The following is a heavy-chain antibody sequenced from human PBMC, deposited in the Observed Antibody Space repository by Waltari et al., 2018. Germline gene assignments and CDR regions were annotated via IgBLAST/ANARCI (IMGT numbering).Heavy chain of an antibody. CDR1: GFTFSSYG. CDR2: IWYDGSNK. CDR3: AKGGRYYDSSGSPDY. Sequence: QVQLVESGGGVVQPGRSLRLSCAASGFTFSSYGMHWVRQAPGKGLEWVEVIWYDGSNKYYADSVKGRFTISRDNSKNTLYLQMNSLRAEDTAMYYCAKGGRYYDSSGSPDYWGQGTLVTVSS. D-gene: IGHD3-22*01. J-gene: IGHJ4*02. V-gene: IGHV3-30*18.